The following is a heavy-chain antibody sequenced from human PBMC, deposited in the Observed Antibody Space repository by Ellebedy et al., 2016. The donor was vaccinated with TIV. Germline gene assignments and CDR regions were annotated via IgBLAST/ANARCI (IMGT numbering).Heavy chain of an antibody. CDR3: ARDPPRTGDSYFDL. Sequence: ASVKVSCKASGYTFTGYYMHWVRQAPGQRLEWMGWINPNSGGTNYAQKFQGRVTMTRDTSISTAYMDLSRLRSDDTAVYYCARDPPRTGDSYFDLWGRGTLVTVSS. D-gene: IGHD1-1*01. V-gene: IGHV1-2*02. CDR1: GYTFTGYY. CDR2: INPNSGGT. J-gene: IGHJ2*01.